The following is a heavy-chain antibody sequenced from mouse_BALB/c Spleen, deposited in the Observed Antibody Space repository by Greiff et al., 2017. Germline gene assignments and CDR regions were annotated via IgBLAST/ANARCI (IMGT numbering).Heavy chain of an antibody. D-gene: IGHD2-3*01. CDR3: ARGDGYYLYYAMDY. Sequence: EVHLVESGGGLVKPGGSLKLSCAASGFTFSSYAMSWVRQTPEKRLEWVASISSGGSTYYPDSVKGRFTISRDNARNILYLQMSSLRSEDTAMYYCARGDGYYLYYAMDYWGQGTSVTVSS. CDR2: ISSGGST. J-gene: IGHJ4*01. V-gene: IGHV5-6-5*01. CDR1: GFTFSSYA.